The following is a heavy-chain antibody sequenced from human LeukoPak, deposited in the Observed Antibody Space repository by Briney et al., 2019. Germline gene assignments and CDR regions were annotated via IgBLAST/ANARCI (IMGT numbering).Heavy chain of an antibody. CDR2: ISYDGSNK. CDR1: GFTFSSYA. D-gene: IGHD2-2*01. J-gene: IGHJ6*02. CDR3: ARDDCSSTSCPTTGYYYGMDV. V-gene: IGHV3-30-3*01. Sequence: GRSLRLSCAASGFTFSSYAMHWVRQAPGRGLEWVAVISYDGSNKYYADSVKGRFTISRDNSKNTLYLQMNSLRAEDTAVYYCARDDCSSTSCPTTGYYYGMDVWGQGTTVTVSS.